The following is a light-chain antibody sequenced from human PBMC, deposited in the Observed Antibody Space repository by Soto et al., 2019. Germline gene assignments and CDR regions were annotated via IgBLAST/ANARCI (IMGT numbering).Light chain of an antibody. V-gene: IGKV1-5*01. Sequence: DIQLTQAPSTLSASLGDRVTITRRASETDSRSLAWYKQKPGKALKLLIFDASTLESGVPSRFSGSGSGTEFALTISSLQSDDFATYYCQQYTTYWTFGQGTNVDIK. CDR1: ETDSRS. CDR2: DAS. CDR3: QQYTTYWT. J-gene: IGKJ1*01.